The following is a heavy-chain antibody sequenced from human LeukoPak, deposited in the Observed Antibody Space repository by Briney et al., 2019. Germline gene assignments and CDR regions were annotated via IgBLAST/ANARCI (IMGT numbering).Heavy chain of an antibody. J-gene: IGHJ6*03. V-gene: IGHV3-30*03. CDR2: ISYDGSNK. D-gene: IGHD3-10*01. CDR1: GITFSSYG. Sequence: PGRSLRLSCAASGITFSSYGMHWVRQAPGKGLEWVAVISYDGSNKYYADSVKGRFTISRDNSKNTLYLQINSLRAEDTAVYYCARDHGSGSYYRWYYYYMDVWGKGTTVTVSS. CDR3: ARDHGSGSYYRWYYYYMDV.